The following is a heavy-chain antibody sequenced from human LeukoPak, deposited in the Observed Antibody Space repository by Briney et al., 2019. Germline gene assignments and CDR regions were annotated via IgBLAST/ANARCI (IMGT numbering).Heavy chain of an antibody. J-gene: IGHJ4*02. CDR1: GYNFAGYH. CDR2: INPDSGGT. Sequence: ASVKVSCKASGYNFAGYHMHWVRQAPGQGLEWMGRINPDSGGTNYAQKFQGRVTMMRDTSNSTAYMELSRLRSDDTAVYYCARVGAPDGDCVTFDYWGQGTLVTVSS. D-gene: IGHD2-21*02. V-gene: IGHV1-2*06. CDR3: ARVGAPDGDCVTFDY.